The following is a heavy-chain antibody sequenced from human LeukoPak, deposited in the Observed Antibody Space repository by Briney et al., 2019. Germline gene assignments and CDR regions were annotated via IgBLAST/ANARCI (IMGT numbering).Heavy chain of an antibody. D-gene: IGHD3-22*01. J-gene: IGHJ1*01. Sequence: PSETLSLTCTVSGGSISSYYWSWIRQPPGKGLEWIGYIYYSGSTNYNPSLKSRVTISVDTSKNQFSLKLSSVTAADTAVYYCARDAGNYCDSSGYYPEYFQHWGQGTLVTVSS. CDR3: ARDAGNYCDSSGYYPEYFQH. V-gene: IGHV4-59*01. CDR2: IYYSGST. CDR1: GGSISSYY.